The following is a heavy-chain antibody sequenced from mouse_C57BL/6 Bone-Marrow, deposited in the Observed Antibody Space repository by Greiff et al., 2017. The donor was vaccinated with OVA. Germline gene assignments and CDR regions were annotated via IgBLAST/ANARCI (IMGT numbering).Heavy chain of an antibody. V-gene: IGHV1-22*01. CDR2: INPNNGGT. J-gene: IGHJ3*01. CDR3: AVNYYGPFAY. CDR1: GYTFTDYN. Sequence: EVKLMESGPELVKPGASVKMSCKASGYTFTDYNMHWVKQSHGKSLEWIGYINPNNGGTSYNQKFKGKATLTVNKSSSTAYMELRSLTSEDSAVYYCAVNYYGPFAYWGQGTLVTVSA. D-gene: IGHD1-1*01.